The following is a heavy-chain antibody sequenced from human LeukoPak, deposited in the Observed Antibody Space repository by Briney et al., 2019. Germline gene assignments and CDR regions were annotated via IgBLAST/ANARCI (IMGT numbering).Heavy chain of an antibody. J-gene: IGHJ4*02. CDR2: ISNDGSNK. CDR1: GFTFSSYG. D-gene: IGHD3-22*01. CDR3: AKENYYESSGYVAY. V-gene: IGHV3-30*18. Sequence: PGGSLRLSCVASGFTFSSYGMHWVRQAPGKGLEWVVVISNDGSNKHYADSVKGRFTISRDNSKNTLYLQMNSLRAEDTAVYYCAKENYYESSGYVAYWGQGTLVTVPS.